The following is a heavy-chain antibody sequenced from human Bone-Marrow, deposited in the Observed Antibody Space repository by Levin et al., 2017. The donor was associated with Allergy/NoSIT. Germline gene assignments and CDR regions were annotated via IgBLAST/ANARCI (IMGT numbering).Heavy chain of an antibody. CDR3: ARILLGFSGWTPWDY. D-gene: IGHD6-19*01. CDR1: GGSLSSSSYH. J-gene: IGHJ4*02. Sequence: SETLSLTCTVSGGSLSSSSYHWGWIRQPPGMGLEWIVNIYYSGSSHYNPSLHSPLTISGDTSKNQFSLKVNSVTATDTAVSYCARILLGFSGWTPWDYWGQGALVTVSS. V-gene: IGHV4-39*01. CDR2: IYYSGSS.